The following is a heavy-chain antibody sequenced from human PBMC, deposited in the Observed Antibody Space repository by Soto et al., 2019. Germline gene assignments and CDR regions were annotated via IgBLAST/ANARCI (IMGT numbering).Heavy chain of an antibody. CDR1: GGSVSSFNW. V-gene: IGHV4-4*02. J-gene: IGHJ4*02. Sequence: QVQLQESGPGLVKPSGTLSLTCAVSGGSVSSFNWWSWVRQPPGNGLEWIGENYHTGSTNYNPSLKSRVTISVDKSKNQFSLKLSSVTAADPAVYYFARGKPGSSWWFDFWGQGTLVTVSS. CDR3: ARGKPGSSWWFDF. D-gene: IGHD6-13*01. CDR2: NYHTGST.